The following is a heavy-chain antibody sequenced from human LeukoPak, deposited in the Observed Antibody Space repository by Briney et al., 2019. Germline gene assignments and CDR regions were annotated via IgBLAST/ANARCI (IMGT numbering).Heavy chain of an antibody. CDR1: GDSINSYY. CDR2: IYYTGST. CDR3: ARYFCTGGTCYHFEY. D-gene: IGHD2-15*01. J-gene: IGHJ4*02. Sequence: SETLSLTCTVPGDSINSYYWSWIRQPPGKGLEWIGYIYYTGSTEYNPSLKSRVTMSVDTSKNQFSLKLSSVTAADTAVYYCARYFCTGGTCYHFEYWGQGTLVTVSS. V-gene: IGHV4-59*01.